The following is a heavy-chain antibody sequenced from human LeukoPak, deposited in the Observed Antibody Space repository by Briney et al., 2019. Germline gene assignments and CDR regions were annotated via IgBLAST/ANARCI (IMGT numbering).Heavy chain of an antibody. CDR1: GYTFTSYA. CDR3: ARENANYDAFDI. J-gene: IGHJ3*02. V-gene: IGHV1-3*03. Sequence: GASVRVSCKASGYTFTSYAMHWVRQAPGQRLEWMGWINAGNGNTKYSQEFQGRVTITRDTSASTAYMELSSLRSEDMAVYYCARENANYDAFDIWGQGTMVTVSS. CDR2: INAGNGNT. D-gene: IGHD1-1*01.